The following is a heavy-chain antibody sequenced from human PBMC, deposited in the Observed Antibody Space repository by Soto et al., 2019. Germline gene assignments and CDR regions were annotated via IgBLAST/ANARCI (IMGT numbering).Heavy chain of an antibody. Sequence: QVQLVQSGAEVKKPGASVKVSCKASGYTFTSYGISWVRQAPGQGLEWMGWISAYNGNTNYAQKLQGRVTMTTDTSTSTGYMELRSLRSDDTAVYYCARESTYYDFWSGPDYWGQGTLVTVSS. CDR1: GYTFTSYG. V-gene: IGHV1-18*01. CDR2: ISAYNGNT. D-gene: IGHD3-3*01. CDR3: ARESTYYDFWSGPDY. J-gene: IGHJ4*02.